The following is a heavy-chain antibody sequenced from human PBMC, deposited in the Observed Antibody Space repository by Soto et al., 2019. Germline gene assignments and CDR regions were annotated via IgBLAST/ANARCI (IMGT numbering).Heavy chain of an antibody. V-gene: IGHV4-59*08. CDR2: IYYSGST. D-gene: IGHD6-19*01. Sequence: PSETLSLTCTVSGGSISSYYWSWIRQPPGKGLEWIGYIYYSGSTNYNPSLKSRVTISVDTSKNQFSLKLSSVTAADTAVYYCARLAGSIKSDYWGQGTLVTVSS. CDR1: GGSISSYY. J-gene: IGHJ4*02. CDR3: ARLAGSIKSDY.